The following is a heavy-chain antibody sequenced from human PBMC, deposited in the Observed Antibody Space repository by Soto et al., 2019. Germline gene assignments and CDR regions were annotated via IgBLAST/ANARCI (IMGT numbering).Heavy chain of an antibody. CDR2: IYQSGST. CDR1: GGSVSGGGYS. Sequence: QLRLQESGSGLVKPSQTLSLTCAVSGGSVSGGGYSWSWIRQPPGKGLEWIGYIYQSGSTDYNPSLKXRCTXSXHRSTNQFSLKLSSVTAADTAVYYCARGDTYYFDSRGYPPANWGQGTLVTVSS. CDR3: ARGDTYYFDSRGYPPAN. J-gene: IGHJ4*02. V-gene: IGHV4-30-2*01. D-gene: IGHD3-22*01.